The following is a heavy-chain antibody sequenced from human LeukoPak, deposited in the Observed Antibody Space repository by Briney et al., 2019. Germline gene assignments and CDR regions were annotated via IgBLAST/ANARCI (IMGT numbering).Heavy chain of an antibody. CDR3: ARDSSGYYYRDLDN. J-gene: IGHJ4*02. D-gene: IGHD3-22*01. CDR2: INHSGST. CDR1: GGSFSGYY. V-gene: IGHV4-34*01. Sequence: SETLSLTCAVYGGSFSGYYWSWIRQPPGKGLEWIGEINHSGSTNYNPSLKSRVTISVDTSKNQFSLKLSSVTAADTAVYYCARDSSGYYYRDLDNWGQGTLVTVSS.